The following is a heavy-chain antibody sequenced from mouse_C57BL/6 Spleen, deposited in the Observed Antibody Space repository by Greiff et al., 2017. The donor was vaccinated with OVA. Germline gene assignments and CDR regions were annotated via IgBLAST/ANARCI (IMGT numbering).Heavy chain of an antibody. CDR2: ISSGSSTI. J-gene: IGHJ1*03. CDR1: GFTFSDYG. D-gene: IGHD4-1*01. CDR3: AREDWDWYFDV. Sequence: VQLKQSGGDLVKPGGSLKLSCAASGFTFSDYGMHCVRQPPEKGLEWVAYISSGSSTIYYADTVKGRFTISRDNAKNTLFLQMTSLRSEDTAMYYCAREDWDWYFDVWGTGTTVTVSS. V-gene: IGHV5-17*01.